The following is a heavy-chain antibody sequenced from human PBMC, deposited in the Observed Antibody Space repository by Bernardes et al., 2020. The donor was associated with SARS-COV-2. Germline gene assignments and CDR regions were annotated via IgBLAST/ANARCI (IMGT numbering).Heavy chain of an antibody. CDR3: ARGERGAFDY. D-gene: IGHD1-26*01. Sequence: GGSLRLSCAASGFIVSDNYILWVRQAPGKGLDWVSIIYNGGSTYYEDSVKGRFTISRDISKNTVYLQMNSLRAEDTAVYYCARGERGAFDYWGPGTLVTVSS. V-gene: IGHV3-53*01. CDR2: IYNGGST. CDR1: GFIVSDNY. J-gene: IGHJ4*02.